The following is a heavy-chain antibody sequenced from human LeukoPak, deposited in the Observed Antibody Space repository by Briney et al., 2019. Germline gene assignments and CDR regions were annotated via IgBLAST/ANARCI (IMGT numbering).Heavy chain of an antibody. CDR2: IKQDGSEK. J-gene: IGHJ6*02. D-gene: IGHD3-10*01. Sequence: GALRPPCAASGFTSSSYWMSWVRQPPGKGLGGGANIKQDGSEKYYVDPVKGRFTISRDNSKNTLYLQMNSLRAEDTAVYYCASFYGSGSYSYYYGMDVWGQGTTVTVSS. CDR3: ASFYGSGSYSYYYGMDV. V-gene: IGHV3-7*03. CDR1: GFTSSSYW.